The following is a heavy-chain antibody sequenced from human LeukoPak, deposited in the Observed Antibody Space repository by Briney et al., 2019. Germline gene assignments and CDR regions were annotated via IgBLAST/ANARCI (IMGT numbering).Heavy chain of an antibody. Sequence: PGGSLRLSCAASGFTFSNDGMSWVRQAPGKGLEWVALISYDGSNKYYADSVKCRFTISRDNSKNTLYLQMNSLRAEDTAVYYCAKDGANYISSGYLGGWGQGTPVTASS. V-gene: IGHV3-30*18. J-gene: IGHJ4*02. D-gene: IGHD3-22*01. CDR1: GFTFSNDG. CDR3: AKDGANYISSGYLGG. CDR2: ISYDGSNK.